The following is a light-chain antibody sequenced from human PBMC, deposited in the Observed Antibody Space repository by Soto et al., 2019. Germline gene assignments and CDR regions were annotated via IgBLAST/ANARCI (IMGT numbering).Light chain of an antibody. V-gene: IGKV3-11*01. J-gene: IGKJ1*01. CDR2: DAS. CDR1: QSVSSY. Sequence: EIVLTHSPATLSLSPGERSTLSCRASQSVSSYLALYEQKPGQAHRLLTYDASNRATGIPARFSGSGSGTDFNLTSRRLEHEALAVYDCQHRSNCPPLWTCGQGTKVEIK. CDR3: QHRSNCPPLWT.